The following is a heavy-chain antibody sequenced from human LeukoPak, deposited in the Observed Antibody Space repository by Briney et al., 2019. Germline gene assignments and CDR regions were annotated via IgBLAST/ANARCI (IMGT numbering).Heavy chain of an antibody. CDR3: ARHSGSGSLSRPFDP. J-gene: IGHJ5*02. V-gene: IGHV4-39*01. CDR2: IYYTGST. CDR1: GASVTSGGFY. Sequence: SETLSLTCSVSGASVTSGGFYWGWLRQSPGKGLEWIATIYYTGSTYYDPSLKSRVTISIDTSKNQFPLNVRSVSAADTAVYYCARHSGSGSLSRPFDPWGQGTLVTVTS. D-gene: IGHD3-10*01.